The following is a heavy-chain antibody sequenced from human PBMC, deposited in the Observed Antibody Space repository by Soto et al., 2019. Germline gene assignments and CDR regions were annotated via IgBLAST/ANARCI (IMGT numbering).Heavy chain of an antibody. J-gene: IGHJ4*02. CDR3: AKDRQPDGIWTFDL. CDR2: IFPGGST. Sequence: GGALRLSFAASGFTFSTYTINWVRQAPGKGLEWVAGIFPGGSTYYANSVKGRFTISRDHSQSSVFLQMSSLRDEDTAVYYCAKDRQPDGIWTFDLWGQGTLVTVSS. V-gene: IGHV3-23*03. CDR1: GFTFSTYT. D-gene: IGHD3-9*01.